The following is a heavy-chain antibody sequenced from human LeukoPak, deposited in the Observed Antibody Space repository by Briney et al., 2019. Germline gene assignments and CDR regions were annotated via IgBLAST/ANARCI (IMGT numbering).Heavy chain of an antibody. CDR2: ISSSSSAI. CDR3: ARDSVVPAAQSYYYYYYMDV. Sequence: GGSLRLSCAAPGFTFSTYSMNWVRQAPGKGLEWLSSISSSSSAIYYANSVQGRFTISRDNAKNSLYLQMNTLRAEDAAVYYCARDSVVPAAQSYYYYYYMDVWGKGTTVTVSS. CDR1: GFTFSTYS. V-gene: IGHV3-21*01. J-gene: IGHJ6*03. D-gene: IGHD2-2*01.